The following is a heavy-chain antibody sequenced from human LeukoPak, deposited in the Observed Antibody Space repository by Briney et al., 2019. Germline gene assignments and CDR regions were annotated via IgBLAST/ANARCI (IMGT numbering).Heavy chain of an antibody. J-gene: IGHJ4*02. CDR3: AKVFRDGYNYPFDY. CDR2: ISGDASET. D-gene: IGHD5-24*01. CDR1: EFTFSDYA. V-gene: IGHV3-30*04. Sequence: GGSLRLSCAASEFTFSDYAIHWLRHRPGKGLECLAVISGDASETYYADSVKGRFTISRDNSKNTLYLQMNSLRAEDTAVYYCAKVFRDGYNYPFDYWGQGTLVTVSS.